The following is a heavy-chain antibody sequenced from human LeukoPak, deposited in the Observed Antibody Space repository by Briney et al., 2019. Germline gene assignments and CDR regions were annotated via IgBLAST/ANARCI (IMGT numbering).Heavy chain of an antibody. Sequence: GGSLRLSCAASGFTFSSYAMSWVRQAPGKGLEWVSVIYSGGSTYYADSVKGRFTISRDNSKNTLYLQMNSLRAEDTAVYYCAKKGYYDGSGYYMYYFDHWGQGTLVTVSS. V-gene: IGHV3-23*03. CDR1: GFTFSSYA. D-gene: IGHD3-22*01. J-gene: IGHJ4*02. CDR2: IYSGGST. CDR3: AKKGYYDGSGYYMYYFDH.